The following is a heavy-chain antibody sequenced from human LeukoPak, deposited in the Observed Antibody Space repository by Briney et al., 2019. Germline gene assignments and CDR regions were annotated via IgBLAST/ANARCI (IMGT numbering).Heavy chain of an antibody. Sequence: GGSLRLSSAASGFTFSDYYMSWIRQAPGKGLEWVSYISSSGSTIYYADSVKGRFTISRDNAKNSLYLQMNSLRAEDTAVYYCARASVVTAILFDYWGQGTLVTVSS. CDR1: GFTFSDYY. CDR2: ISSSGSTI. D-gene: IGHD2-21*02. V-gene: IGHV3-11*01. J-gene: IGHJ4*02. CDR3: ARASVVTAILFDY.